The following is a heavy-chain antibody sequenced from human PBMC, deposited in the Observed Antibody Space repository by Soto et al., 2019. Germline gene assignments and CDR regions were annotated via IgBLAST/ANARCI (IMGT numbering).Heavy chain of an antibody. CDR1: GGSISSSSYY. CDR2: IYYSGST. J-gene: IGHJ4*02. V-gene: IGHV4-39*01. Sequence: QLQLQESGPGLVKPSETLSLTCTVSGGSISSSSYYWGWIRQPPGKGLEWIGSIYYSGSTYYNPSLKSRVTISVDTSKNQFSLKLSSVTAADTAVYYCARQQAYCSSTSCSHPFWGQGTLVTVSS. CDR3: ARQQAYCSSTSCSHPF. D-gene: IGHD2-2*01.